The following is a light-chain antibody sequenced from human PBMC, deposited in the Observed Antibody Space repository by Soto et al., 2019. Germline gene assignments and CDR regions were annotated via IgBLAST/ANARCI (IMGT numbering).Light chain of an antibody. Sequence: EIMVTQSPATLSVSPGVRTTPPCRASPSISSNLALYQQKPGQAPRLLLQGASTRATGTPARFSGSGSGTEFTLTINSLQSEDFAVYYCQQYHHWWTFGQGTKLEIK. CDR1: PSISSN. V-gene: IGKV3-15*01. J-gene: IGKJ1*01. CDR2: GAS. CDR3: QQYHHWWT.